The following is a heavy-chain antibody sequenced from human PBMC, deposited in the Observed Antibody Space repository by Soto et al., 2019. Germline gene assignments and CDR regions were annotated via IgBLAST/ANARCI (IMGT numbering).Heavy chain of an antibody. J-gene: IGHJ4*02. CDR3: ARGWGRILDY. V-gene: IGHV4-34*01. Sequence: QVQLQQWGAGLLKPSETLSLTCAVYGGSFSGYYWNWIRQPPGKGMEWIGEINHSGSTNYNPSLNSRVTISVDTSKNQSSLKPSSVTAADTAVYYCARGWGRILDYWGQGTLVTVSS. CDR2: INHSGST. D-gene: IGHD7-27*01. CDR1: GGSFSGYY.